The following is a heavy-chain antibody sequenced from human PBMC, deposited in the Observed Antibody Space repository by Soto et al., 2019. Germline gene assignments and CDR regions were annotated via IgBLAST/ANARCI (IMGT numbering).Heavy chain of an antibody. Sequence: GGSLRLSCAASGFTFSSYGMHWVRQAPGKGLEWVAVISYDGSNKYYADSVKGRFTISRDNSKNTLYLQMNSLRAEDTAVYYCAKDIRGYYLYYGMDVWGQGTTVTVSS. CDR2: ISYDGSNK. J-gene: IGHJ6*02. CDR3: AKDIRGYYLYYGMDV. V-gene: IGHV3-30*18. D-gene: IGHD3-3*01. CDR1: GFTFSSYG.